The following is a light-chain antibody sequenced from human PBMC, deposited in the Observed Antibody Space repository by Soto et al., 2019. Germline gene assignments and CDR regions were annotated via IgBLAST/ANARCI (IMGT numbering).Light chain of an antibody. CDR2: AAS. J-gene: IGKJ3*01. Sequence: EVVLTQSPATLSLSPGERATLSCRASQSVSASDLAWYQQRPGQAPRLLIYAASNRATGIPDRFSGSGSGTDFTLTINRLKPEVFAVYYCQLYGSSLPFTFGPGTKVDV. V-gene: IGKV3-20*01. CDR3: QLYGSSLPFT. CDR1: QSVSASD.